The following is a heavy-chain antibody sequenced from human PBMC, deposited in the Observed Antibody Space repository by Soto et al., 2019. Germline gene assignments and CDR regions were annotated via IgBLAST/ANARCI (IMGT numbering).Heavy chain of an antibody. V-gene: IGHV3-30*18. CDR2: ISYDGSNK. D-gene: IGHD6-13*01. J-gene: IGHJ3*02. Sequence: QVQLVESGGGVVQPGRSLRLSCAASGFTFSSYGMHWVRQAPGKGLEWVTFISYDGSNKDYAESVKGRFAISRDNSENPLYLQMNSLRVEDRAVYYCAKGYGGQQLTRGDAFDIWGQGTMVTVSS. CDR1: GFTFSSYG. CDR3: AKGYGGQQLTRGDAFDI.